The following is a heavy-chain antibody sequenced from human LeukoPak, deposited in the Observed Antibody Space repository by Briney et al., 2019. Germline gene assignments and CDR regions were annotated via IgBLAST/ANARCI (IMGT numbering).Heavy chain of an antibody. Sequence: PSGTLSLTCAVSGGSISSSNWWSWVRQPPGKGLEWIGEIYHSGSTNYNSSLKSRVTISVDKSKNQFSLKLSSVTAADTAVYYCASFSGSYRIFDYWGQGTLVTVSS. D-gene: IGHD1-26*01. CDR3: ASFSGSYRIFDY. V-gene: IGHV4-4*02. J-gene: IGHJ4*02. CDR2: IYHSGST. CDR1: GGSISSSNW.